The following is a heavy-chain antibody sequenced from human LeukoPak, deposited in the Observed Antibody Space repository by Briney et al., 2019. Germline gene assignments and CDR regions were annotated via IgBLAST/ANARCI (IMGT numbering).Heavy chain of an antibody. CDR3: ARVPKYGAFDI. Sequence: ASVKVSCKASGYTFTGYYMHWVRQAPGQGLEWMGWISAYNGNTNYAQKLQGRVTMTTDTSTSTAYMELRSLRSDDTAVYYCARVPKYGAFDIWGQGTMVTVSS. D-gene: IGHD2-2*01. V-gene: IGHV1-18*04. CDR2: ISAYNGNT. CDR1: GYTFTGYY. J-gene: IGHJ3*02.